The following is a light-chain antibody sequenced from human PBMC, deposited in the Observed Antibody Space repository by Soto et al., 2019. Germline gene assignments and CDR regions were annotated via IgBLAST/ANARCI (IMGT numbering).Light chain of an antibody. CDR2: DVS. J-gene: IGLJ1*01. V-gene: IGLV2-11*01. CDR1: SSDVGLYNY. CDR3: CSYGGSYTPYV. Sequence: QSALTQPRSVSGSPGQSVTISCTGTSSDVGLYNYVSWYQQHPGKAPKLIIYDVSKRPSVVPDRFSGSKSGNTASLTISGLQAEDEGEYFCCSYGGSYTPYVFGTGTKLTVL.